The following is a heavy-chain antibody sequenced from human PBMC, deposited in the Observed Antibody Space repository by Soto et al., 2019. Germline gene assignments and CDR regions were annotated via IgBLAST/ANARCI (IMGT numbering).Heavy chain of an antibody. Sequence: QVQLVQSGAEVKKPGASVKVSCKASGYTFTNYYMHWVRQAPGQGLEWMGVINPSGGSTTYAQKFHGRVTMTRDTSTSTVYMELSSLRSEDTTVYYCAREGSNYYGMDVWGQGTTVTVSS. J-gene: IGHJ6*02. CDR2: INPSGGST. CDR1: GYTFTNYY. V-gene: IGHV1-46*01. CDR3: AREGSNYYGMDV.